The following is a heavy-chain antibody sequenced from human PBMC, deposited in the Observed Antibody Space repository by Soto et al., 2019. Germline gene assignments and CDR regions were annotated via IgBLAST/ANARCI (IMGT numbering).Heavy chain of an antibody. D-gene: IGHD5-18*01. CDR3: ARGGGGIYSYGYFDY. CDR2: IIPIFGTA. J-gene: IGHJ4*02. Sequence: ASVKVSCKASGGTFSSYAISWVRQAPGQGLEWMGGIIPIFGTANYAQKFQGRVTITADESTSTAYMELSSLRSEDTAVYYCARGGGGIYSYGYFDYWGQGTLVTVSS. CDR1: GGTFSSYA. V-gene: IGHV1-69*13.